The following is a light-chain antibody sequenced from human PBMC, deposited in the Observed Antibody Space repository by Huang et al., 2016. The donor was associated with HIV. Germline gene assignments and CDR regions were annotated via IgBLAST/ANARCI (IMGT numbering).Light chain of an antibody. J-gene: IGKJ1*01. V-gene: IGKV3-20*01. CDR2: GAS. Sequence: EIVLTQSPGILSLSPGERATLSCRASQHVRSNSLAWYQQKPGQAPRLLIHGASTRAAGVPARFGGSGSGTDFTLTISRLEPEDFSVYYCQQYGRSPRTFGQGTKVEIK. CDR3: QQYGRSPRT. CDR1: QHVRSNS.